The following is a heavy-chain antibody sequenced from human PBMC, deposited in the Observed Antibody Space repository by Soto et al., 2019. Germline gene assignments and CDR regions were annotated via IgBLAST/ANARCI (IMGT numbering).Heavy chain of an antibody. CDR2: INAGNGNT. V-gene: IGHV1-3*01. CDR1: GYTFNSRA. Sequence: ASVKVSCKASGYTFNSRAIHWVRQAPGQRPEWLGWINAGNGNTYYSEKFEGRVTFTRDTAATTVNMELTSLTSEDTAIYYCGRDQSGIGYYVDWFDPWGQETLVTVSS. J-gene: IGHJ5*02. CDR3: GRDQSGIGYYVDWFDP. D-gene: IGHD3-10*02.